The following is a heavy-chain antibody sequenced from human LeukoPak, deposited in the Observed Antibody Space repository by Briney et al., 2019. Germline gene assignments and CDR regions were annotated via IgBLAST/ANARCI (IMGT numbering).Heavy chain of an antibody. J-gene: IGHJ4*02. CDR1: GFTFSSYW. D-gene: IGHD6-19*01. CDR2: INSDGSST. V-gene: IGHV3-74*01. Sequence: GGSLRLSCAASGFTFSSYWMHWVRQAPGKGLVWVSRINSDGSSTSYADSVKGRFTISRDNAKNTLYLQMNGLRAEDTAVYYCARMSAVAGGLDYWGQGTLVTVSS. CDR3: ARMSAVAGGLDY.